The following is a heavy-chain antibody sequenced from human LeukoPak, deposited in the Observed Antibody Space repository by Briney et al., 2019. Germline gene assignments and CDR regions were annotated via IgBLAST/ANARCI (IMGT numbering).Heavy chain of an antibody. Sequence: GGSLRLSCAASGFTFRSYSMNWVRQAPGKGLEWVSSISSSSSYIYYADSVKGRFTISRDNAKNSLYLQMNSLRAEDTAVYYCARTIAVAGGDYFDYWGQGTLVTVSS. J-gene: IGHJ4*02. D-gene: IGHD6-19*01. CDR1: GFTFRSYS. CDR2: ISSSSSYI. CDR3: ARTIAVAGGDYFDY. V-gene: IGHV3-21*01.